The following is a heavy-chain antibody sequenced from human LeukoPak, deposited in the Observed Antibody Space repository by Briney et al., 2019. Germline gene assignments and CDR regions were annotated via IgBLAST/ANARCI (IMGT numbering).Heavy chain of an antibody. CDR2: IYTSGST. CDR1: GGSISSGSYD. D-gene: IGHD3-10*01. Sequence: SETLSLTCTVSGGSISSGSYDWSWIRQPAGKGLEWIGRIYTSGSTNYSPSLKSRVTISVDTSKNQFSLKLSSVTAADTAVYYCARANYYGSGSKYFDYWGQGTLVTVSS. CDR3: ARANYYGSGSKYFDY. V-gene: IGHV4-61*02. J-gene: IGHJ4*02.